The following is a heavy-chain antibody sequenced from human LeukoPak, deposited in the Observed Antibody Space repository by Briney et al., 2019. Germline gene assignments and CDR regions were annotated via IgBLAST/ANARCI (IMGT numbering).Heavy chain of an antibody. D-gene: IGHD4-17*01. CDR2: IYHSGST. J-gene: IGHJ3*02. CDR3: ARVRSMTTVTTNAFEI. Sequence: PETLSLTSAVSGYSISSCYYWGWIRQPPGKGLEWIGSIYHSGSTYYNPSLKSRVTITVDTAKNQYSLKLSPGTAADTAVYYYARVRSMTTVTTNAFEIWGQGTMVTVSS. CDR1: GYSISSCYY. V-gene: IGHV4-38-2*01.